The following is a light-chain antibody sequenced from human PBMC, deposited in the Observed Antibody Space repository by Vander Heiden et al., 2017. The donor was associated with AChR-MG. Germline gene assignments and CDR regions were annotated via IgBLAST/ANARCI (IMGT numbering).Light chain of an antibody. CDR3: SSYTTSSTFV. CDR2: EVG. Sequence: QSALTQPPSVSGSPGQSVNISCICTSNYVGQSNRVPWYQQPPGTAPKLMIYEVGNRPSEVPDRFSGSKSGNTASLTISGLQPEDEADYYCSSYTTSSTFVFGGGTKVTVL. J-gene: IGLJ2*01. V-gene: IGLV2-18*02. CDR1: SNYVGQSNR.